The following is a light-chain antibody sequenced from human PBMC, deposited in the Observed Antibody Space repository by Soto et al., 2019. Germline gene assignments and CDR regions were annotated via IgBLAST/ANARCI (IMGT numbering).Light chain of an antibody. CDR3: QQSYTTTWT. CDR1: QSMSSW. J-gene: IGKJ1*01. V-gene: IGKV1-5*01. CDR2: DAS. Sequence: DIQMTHSRSTMSASVGDRVTITFRASQSMSSWLAWYQQKPGKAPKILIDDASSLESGVPSRFSGSGSGTEFTLTISSLQPEDFATYSCQQSYTTTWTFGQGTKVDIK.